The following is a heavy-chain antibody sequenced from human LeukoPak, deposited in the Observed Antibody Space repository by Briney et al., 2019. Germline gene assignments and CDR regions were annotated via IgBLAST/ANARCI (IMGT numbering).Heavy chain of an antibody. D-gene: IGHD2-15*01. CDR3: AKDIVMVVAATYFDY. CDR1: GGSISSSNW. CDR2: IYHSGST. J-gene: IGHJ4*02. Sequence: PSETLSLTCAVSGGSISSSNWWSWVRQPPGKGLEWIGEIYHSGSTNYNPSLKSRVTISVDKSKNQFSLKLSSVTAADTAVYYCAKDIVMVVAATYFDYWGRGTLVTVSS. V-gene: IGHV4-4*02.